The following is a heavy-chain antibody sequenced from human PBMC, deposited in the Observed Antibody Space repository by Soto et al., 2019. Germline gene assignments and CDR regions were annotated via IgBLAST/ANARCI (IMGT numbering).Heavy chain of an antibody. J-gene: IGHJ6*02. V-gene: IGHV1-2*04. CDR1: GYTFTGYY. CDR3: ASNGGRSSTSLYYGMDV. Sequence: GASVKVSCKASGYTFTGYYMHWVRQAPGQGLEWMGWINPNSGGTNYAQKFQGWVTMTRDTSISTAYMELSRLRSDDTAVYYCASNGGRSSTSLYYGMDVWGQGTTVTVSS. CDR2: INPNSGGT. D-gene: IGHD2-2*01.